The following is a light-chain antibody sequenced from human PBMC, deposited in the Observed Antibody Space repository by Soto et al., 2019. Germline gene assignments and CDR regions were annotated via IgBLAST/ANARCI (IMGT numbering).Light chain of an antibody. Sequence: DIQMTQSPSSLSASVGDTVTITCRATQTISTILNWYQNKPGKAPNLLIYAASSLQSGVPSRFSGSGSGTDFTLTISSLQPEDFATYYCQQSYSTPHTFGQGTRLEIK. CDR3: QQSYSTPHT. CDR2: AAS. V-gene: IGKV1-39*01. CDR1: QTISTI. J-gene: IGKJ5*01.